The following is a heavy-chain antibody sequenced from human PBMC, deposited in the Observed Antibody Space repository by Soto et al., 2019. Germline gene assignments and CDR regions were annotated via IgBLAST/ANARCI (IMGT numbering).Heavy chain of an antibody. V-gene: IGHV1-18*01. CDR3: ARVRLLRFLEWLPGDGEQDDY. CDR1: GYTFTSYG. D-gene: IGHD3-3*01. CDR2: ISAYHGNT. J-gene: IGHJ4*02. Sequence: ASVKVSCKASGYTFTSYGISWVRQAPGQGLEWMGWISAYHGNTNYAQKRQVRVTMTTDTAPSTAYMDLRSLRSDDTAVYYCARVRLLRFLEWLPGDGEQDDYWGQGTLVTVSS.